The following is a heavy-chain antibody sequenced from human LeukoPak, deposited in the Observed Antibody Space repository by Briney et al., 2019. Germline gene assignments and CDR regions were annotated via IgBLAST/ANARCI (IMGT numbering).Heavy chain of an antibody. CDR1: EFIFSSYW. Sequence: GGSLRLSCAASEFIFSSYWMCWVRQAPGKGLEWVANINHDGSERYYVDSVKGRFTISRDNAKNSLYLQMNSLRTEDTAVYYCARVWSRYWYFELWGRGTLVTVSS. J-gene: IGHJ2*01. CDR3: ARVWSRYWYFEL. CDR2: INHDGSER. V-gene: IGHV3-7*01. D-gene: IGHD2-21*01.